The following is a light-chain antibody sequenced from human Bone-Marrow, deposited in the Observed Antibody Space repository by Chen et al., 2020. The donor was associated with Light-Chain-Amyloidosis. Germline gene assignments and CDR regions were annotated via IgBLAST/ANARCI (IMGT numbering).Light chain of an antibody. CDR3: QSADSSGTYEVI. V-gene: IGLV3-25*03. Sequence: SYELTQPPSVSVSPGQTARITCSGDDLPTKYAHWYQQKPGQAPVLGIHRDTERPSGIAERFAGSSSGTTATLTSSGVQAEDEADYHCQSADSSGTYEVIFGGGTKLTVL. CDR1: DLPTKY. J-gene: IGLJ2*01. CDR2: RDT.